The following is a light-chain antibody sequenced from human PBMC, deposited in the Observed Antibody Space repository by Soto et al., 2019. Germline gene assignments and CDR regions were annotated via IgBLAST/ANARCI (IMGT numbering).Light chain of an antibody. CDR1: QSVSSSY. CDR3: QQYGNSPPFT. CDR2: GAS. J-gene: IGKJ4*01. Sequence: EIVLTQSPGTLSLSPGERATLSCRASQSVSSSYLAWYQQKPGQAPRLLIYGASSRATGIPDRFSGSGSGTDFTLTISRLEPEDFAVYYCQQYGNSPPFTFGAGTKVAIK. V-gene: IGKV3-20*01.